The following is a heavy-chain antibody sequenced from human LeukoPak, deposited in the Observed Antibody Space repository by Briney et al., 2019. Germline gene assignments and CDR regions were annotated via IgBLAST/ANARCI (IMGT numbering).Heavy chain of an antibody. CDR3: ARDLTMIVVETELYDYYGMDV. V-gene: IGHV3-21*01. J-gene: IGHJ6*02. D-gene: IGHD3-22*01. Sequence: GGSLRLSCAASGFTFSSYSMNWVRQAPGKGLEWVSSISSSSSYIYYADSVKGRFTISRDNAKNSLYLQMNSLRAEDTAVYYCARDLTMIVVETELYDYYGMDVWGQGTTVTVSS. CDR2: ISSSSSYI. CDR1: GFTFSSYS.